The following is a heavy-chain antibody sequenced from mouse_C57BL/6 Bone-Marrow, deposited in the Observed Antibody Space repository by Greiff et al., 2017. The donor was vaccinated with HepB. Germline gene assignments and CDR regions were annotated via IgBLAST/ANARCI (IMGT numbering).Heavy chain of an antibody. CDR3: TTVLLPIATTTAY. J-gene: IGHJ3*01. V-gene: IGHV14-4*01. CDR1: GFNIKDDY. CDR2: IDPVNGDT. D-gene: IGHD2-5*01. Sequence: VQLQQSGAELVRPGASVKLSCTASGFNIKDDYMHWVKQRPEQGLEWIGWIDPVNGDTEYASKFQGKATITADTSSNTAYLQLSSLTSEDTAVYCCTTVLLPIATTTAYWGQGTLVTVSA.